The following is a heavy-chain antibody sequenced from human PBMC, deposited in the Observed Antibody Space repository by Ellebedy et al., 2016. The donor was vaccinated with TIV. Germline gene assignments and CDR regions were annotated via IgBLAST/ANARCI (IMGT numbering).Heavy chain of an antibody. CDR1: GFTFSSYG. D-gene: IGHD4-23*01. CDR2: ISGGAYTT. CDR3: AKDIQVVTPDGMDV. J-gene: IGHJ6*02. Sequence: GESLKISCAASGFTFSSYGMHWVRQAPGKGLEWVSAISGGAYTTYYADSVKGRFTVSRDNSKNTLYLQMNSLRAEDTAVYYCAKDIQVVTPDGMDVWGQGTTVAVSS. V-gene: IGHV3-23*01.